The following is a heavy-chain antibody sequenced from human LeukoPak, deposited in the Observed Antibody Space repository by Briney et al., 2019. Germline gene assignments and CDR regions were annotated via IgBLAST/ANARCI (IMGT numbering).Heavy chain of an antibody. CDR2: INHSGST. CDR3: ASGRDGYNYYFDY. D-gene: IGHD5-24*01. Sequence: SETLSLTCAVYGGSFSGYYLSWIRQPPGKGLEWIGEINHSGSTNYNPSLKSRVTISVDTSKNQFSLKLSSVTAADTAVYYCASGRDGYNYYFDYWGQGTLVTVSS. CDR1: GGSFSGYY. V-gene: IGHV4-34*01. J-gene: IGHJ4*02.